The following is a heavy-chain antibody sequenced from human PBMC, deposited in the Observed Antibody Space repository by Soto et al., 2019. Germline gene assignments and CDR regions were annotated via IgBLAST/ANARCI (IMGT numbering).Heavy chain of an antibody. CDR2: ISYDGSNK. Sequence: QVPLVESGGGVVQPGRSLRLSCAASGFTFSSYGMHWVRQAPGKGLEWVAVISYDGSNKYYADSVKGRFTISRDNSKNTLYLQMNSLRAEDTAVYYCAKASDYYDSSGYYGMDVWGQGTTVTVSS. V-gene: IGHV3-30*18. D-gene: IGHD3-22*01. J-gene: IGHJ6*02. CDR3: AKASDYYDSSGYYGMDV. CDR1: GFTFSSYG.